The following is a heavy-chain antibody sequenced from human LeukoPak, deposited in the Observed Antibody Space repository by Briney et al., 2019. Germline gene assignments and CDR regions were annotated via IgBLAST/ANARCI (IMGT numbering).Heavy chain of an antibody. CDR2: ISGSGGST. D-gene: IGHD6-13*01. V-gene: IGHV3-23*01. CDR1: GFTFSSYA. Sequence: GGSLRLSCAASGFTFSSYAMSWVRQAPGKGLEWVSAISGSGGSTYYADSVKGRFTISRDNSKNTLYLQMNSLRAEDTAVYYCAKVDGIAAAGTGSSFGYWGQGTLVTVSS. J-gene: IGHJ4*02. CDR3: AKVDGIAAAGTGSSFGY.